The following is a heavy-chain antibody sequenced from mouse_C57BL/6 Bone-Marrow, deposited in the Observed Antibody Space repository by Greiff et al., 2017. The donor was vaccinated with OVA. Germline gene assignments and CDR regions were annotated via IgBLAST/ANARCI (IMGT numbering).Heavy chain of an antibody. J-gene: IGHJ1*03. CDR2: IDPSDSYT. CDR3: ARSDYYGSSYDWYFDV. Sequence: VQLQQPGAELVMPGASVKLSCEASGYTFTSYWMHWVKQRPGQGLEWIGEIDPSDSYTNYNQKFKGKSTLTVDKSSSTAYMQLSSLTSEDSAVYYCARSDYYGSSYDWYFDVWGTGTTVTVSS. D-gene: IGHD1-1*01. CDR1: GYTFTSYW. V-gene: IGHV1-69*01.